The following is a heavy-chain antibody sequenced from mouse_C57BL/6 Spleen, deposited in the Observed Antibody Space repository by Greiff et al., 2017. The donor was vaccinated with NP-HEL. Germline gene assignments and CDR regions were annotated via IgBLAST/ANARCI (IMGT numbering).Heavy chain of an antibody. V-gene: IGHV5-17*01. CDR2: ISSGSSTI. CDR3: ARDGSSPYWYFDV. J-gene: IGHJ1*03. CDR1: GFTFSDYG. D-gene: IGHD1-1*01. Sequence: DVKLVESGGGLVKPGGSLKLSCAASGFTFSDYGMHWVRQAPEKGLEWVASISSGSSTIYYADTVKGRFTISRDNAKNTLFLQMTSLRSEDTAMYYCARDGSSPYWYFDVWGTGTTVTVSS.